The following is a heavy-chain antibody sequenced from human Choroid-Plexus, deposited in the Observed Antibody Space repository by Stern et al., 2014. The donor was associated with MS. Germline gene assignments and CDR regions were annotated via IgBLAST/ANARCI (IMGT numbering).Heavy chain of an antibody. J-gene: IGHJ5*02. CDR3: AKDRQYLTYFFDH. Sequence: QVQLVQSGGGVVQPGRPLRLSCVASGFTFGSCAMHWVRQAPGKGLEWVAWVSYDGSNKYYADSVKGRFTISRDNSQNTLYMQMSSLRPEDTAVYYCAKDRQYLTYFFDHWGQGSLVTVSS. CDR1: GFTFGSCA. D-gene: IGHD2/OR15-2a*01. V-gene: IGHV3-30*18. CDR2: VSYDGSNK.